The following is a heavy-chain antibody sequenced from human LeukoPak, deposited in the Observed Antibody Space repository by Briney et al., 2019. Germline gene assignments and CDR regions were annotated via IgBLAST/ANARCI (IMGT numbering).Heavy chain of an antibody. CDR2: VSYDGSNK. J-gene: IGHJ4*02. D-gene: IGHD3-10*01. Sequence: GGSLRLSCAASGFSFGSYGIHWLRQTPGKGLEWVAVVSYDGSNKDYSDSVKGRFTISRDNSKNTVNLQMNSLRVEDTAVYYCAREMGSVYFDYWGQGTLVTVSS. CDR1: GFSFGSYG. V-gene: IGHV3-33*01. CDR3: AREMGSVYFDY.